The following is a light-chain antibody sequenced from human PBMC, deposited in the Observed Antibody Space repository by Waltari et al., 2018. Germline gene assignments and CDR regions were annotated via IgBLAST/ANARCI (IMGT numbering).Light chain of an antibody. J-gene: IGKJ1*01. CDR2: KVS. CDR3: MQSTKDPRT. V-gene: IGKV2-40*01. Sequence: DIVMTQTPPSLPVTPGEPASISCRSSQSLLYSNGNTYLHWYLQKPGQSPRLLIYKVSNRESGVPDRFSGSGSGTDFTLKISRVEPEDVGVYYCMQSTKDPRTFGQGTKVVIK. CDR1: QSLLYSNGNTY.